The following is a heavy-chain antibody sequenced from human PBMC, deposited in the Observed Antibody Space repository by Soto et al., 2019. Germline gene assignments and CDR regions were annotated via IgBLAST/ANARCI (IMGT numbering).Heavy chain of an antibody. Sequence: SETLSLTCTVSGGSISSYYWSWVRQPPGKGLEWIGYMYYSGSTNYNPSLKSRVTMSVDTSKKRFSLKLTSVTAADTAMYYCASSTYFSDSRGYHFKNLDSWGQGTLVTVSS. J-gene: IGHJ4*02. CDR2: MYYSGST. CDR3: ASSTYFSDSRGYHFKNLDS. D-gene: IGHD3-22*01. V-gene: IGHV4-59*01. CDR1: GGSISSYY.